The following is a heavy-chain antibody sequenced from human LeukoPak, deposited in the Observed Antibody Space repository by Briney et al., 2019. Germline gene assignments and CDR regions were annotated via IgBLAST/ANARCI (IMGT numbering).Heavy chain of an antibody. CDR2: VHYSGST. J-gene: IGHJ4*02. Sequence: SETLSLTCTVSGGSISSYYWSWIRQPPGKGLEWIGYVHYSGSTNYNPSLKSRVTISVDTSKNQFSLKLSSVTTADTAVYYCARDRSSSHYWGQGTLVTVSS. V-gene: IGHV4-59*01. CDR1: GGSISSYY. CDR3: ARDRSSSHY. D-gene: IGHD6-13*01.